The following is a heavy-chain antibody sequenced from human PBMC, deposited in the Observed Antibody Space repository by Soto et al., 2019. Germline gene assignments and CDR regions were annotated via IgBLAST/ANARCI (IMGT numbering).Heavy chain of an antibody. Sequence: ETLSLTCTVSGGSISGYYWSWIRQPPGKGLEWIGYIYYTGSTNYNPSLKSRVTISVDTSKNQSSLKLSSVTAADTAVYYCARTYSNYAYYYYYMDFWGKGTTVTVSS. CDR2: IYYTGST. V-gene: IGHV4-59*08. CDR1: GGSISGYY. CDR3: ARTYSNYAYYYYYMDF. D-gene: IGHD4-4*01. J-gene: IGHJ6*03.